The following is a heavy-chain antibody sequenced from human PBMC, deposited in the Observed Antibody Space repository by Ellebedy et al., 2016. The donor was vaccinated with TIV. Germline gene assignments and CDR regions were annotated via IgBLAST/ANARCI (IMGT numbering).Heavy chain of an antibody. V-gene: IGHV4-59*08. CDR3: ARHDPRYYESSGFYYGGWFDP. Sequence: SETLSLTCTVSGGSISSYFWSWIRQPPGKGLEWIGYIDYSGNTNYNPSLQSRVTVSVDTSTNQFSLKLSSVTAADTAVYFCARHDPRYYESSGFYYGGWFDPWGQGTLVTVSS. J-gene: IGHJ5*02. CDR2: IDYSGNT. D-gene: IGHD3-22*01. CDR1: GGSISSYF.